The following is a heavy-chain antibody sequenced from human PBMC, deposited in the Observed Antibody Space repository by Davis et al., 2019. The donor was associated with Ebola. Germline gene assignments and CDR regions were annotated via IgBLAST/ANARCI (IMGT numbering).Heavy chain of an antibody. Sequence: PGGSLRLSCAASGFTFSSYVMHWVRQAPGKGLEWVAVISYDGSNKYYTDSVMGRFTISRDNSKNTLYLQMNSLRTEDTAVYYCAESHNPSYYGPNDYSYGMDVWGKGTTVTVSS. V-gene: IGHV3-30*03. CDR2: ISYDGSNK. CDR1: GFTFSSYV. CDR3: AESHNPSYYGPNDYSYGMDV. J-gene: IGHJ6*04. D-gene: IGHD4/OR15-4a*01.